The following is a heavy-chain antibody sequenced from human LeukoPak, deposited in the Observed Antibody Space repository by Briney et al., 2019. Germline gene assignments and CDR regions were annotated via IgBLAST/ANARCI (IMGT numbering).Heavy chain of an antibody. D-gene: IGHD6-13*01. V-gene: IGHV4-39*01. J-gene: IGHJ3*02. CDR1: GGSISSSSYY. CDR3: ARRLEGSRWWNDAFDI. Sequence: SETLSLTCTVSGGSISSSSYYWGWIRQPPGKGLEWLGSIYYSGSTYYNPSLKSRVTISVDTSKNQFSLKLSSVTAADTAMYYCARRLEGSRWWNDAFDIWGQGTMVTVSS. CDR2: IYYSGST.